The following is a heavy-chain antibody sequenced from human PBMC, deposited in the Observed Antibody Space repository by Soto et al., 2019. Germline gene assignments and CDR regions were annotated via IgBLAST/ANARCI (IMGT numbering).Heavy chain of an antibody. CDR3: ASYSTSGFDY. CDR1: GFSFSRYW. V-gene: IGHV3-74*01. J-gene: IGHJ4*02. CDR2: INSDDSST. Sequence: PGGSLRLSCAASGFSFSRYWMHWVRQAQGKGLVWVSRINSDDSSTSYAGSVKGRFTISRDNAKNTLYLQMNSLRAEDTAVYYCASYSTSGFDYWGQGTLVTVSS. D-gene: IGHD6-6*01.